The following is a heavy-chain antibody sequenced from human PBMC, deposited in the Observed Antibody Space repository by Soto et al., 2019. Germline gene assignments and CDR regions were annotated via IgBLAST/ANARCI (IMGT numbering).Heavy chain of an antibody. CDR2: VYHTGRT. Sequence: SETLSLTCTVSGGSFKRGSYSWSWIRQPPGKGLEWIGYVYHTGRTSYNPSLKSRVSISMDTSKNQFSLNLDSVTAADTAVYFCARDFAYFDSWGQGTLVTVSS. CDR1: GGSFKRGSYS. V-gene: IGHV4-61*01. CDR3: ARDFAYFDS. J-gene: IGHJ4*02. D-gene: IGHD3-3*01.